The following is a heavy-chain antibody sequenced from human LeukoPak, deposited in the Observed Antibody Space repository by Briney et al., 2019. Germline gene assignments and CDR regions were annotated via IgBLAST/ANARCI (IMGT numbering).Heavy chain of an antibody. CDR1: GFTVSSNY. CDR2: IYRGGST. V-gene: IGHV3-53*01. CDR3: ARHQVGATSPLGY. D-gene: IGHD1-26*01. Sequence: PGGSLRLSCAASGFTVSSNYMSWVRQAPGKGLEWVSVIYRGGSTYYADSVKGRFTISRDNSKNTLYLQMNSLRAEDTAVYYCARHQVGATSPLGYWGQGTLVTVSS. J-gene: IGHJ4*02.